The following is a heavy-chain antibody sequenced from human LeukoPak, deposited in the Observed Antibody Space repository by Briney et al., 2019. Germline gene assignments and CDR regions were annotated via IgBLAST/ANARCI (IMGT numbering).Heavy chain of an antibody. CDR1: GGSFSGYY. CDR2: MSHTGAT. CDR3: ARGLHYNILTGGMDV. J-gene: IGHJ6*02. D-gene: IGHD3-9*01. Sequence: SETLSLTCAVFGGSFSGYYWSWIRQSPEKGLEWVGEMSHTGATNYNPSLKSRVTVSVDTSKKQFSLNLRSVTAADTAVYYCARGLHYNILTGGMDVWGQGTTVIVSS. V-gene: IGHV4-34*01.